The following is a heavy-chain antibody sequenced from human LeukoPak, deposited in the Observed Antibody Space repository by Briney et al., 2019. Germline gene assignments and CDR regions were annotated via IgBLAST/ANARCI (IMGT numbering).Heavy chain of an antibody. D-gene: IGHD2-21*02. CDR1: GGTFSSYV. J-gene: IGHJ4*02. Sequence: SVKVSCKASGGTFSSYVISWVRQAPGQGLEWMGRIIPILGIANYAQKFQGRVTITADKSTSTAYMELSSLRSEDTAVYYCARESTGDAYFDYWGQGTLVTVSS. V-gene: IGHV1-69*04. CDR2: IIPILGIA. CDR3: ARESTGDAYFDY.